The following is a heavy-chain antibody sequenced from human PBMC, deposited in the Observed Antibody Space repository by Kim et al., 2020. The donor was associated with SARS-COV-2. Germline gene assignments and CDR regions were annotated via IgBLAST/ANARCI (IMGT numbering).Heavy chain of an antibody. D-gene: IGHD6-6*01. CDR2: ISYDGSNK. V-gene: IGHV3-30*18. J-gene: IGHJ6*02. CDR3: AKIEGWRIAAGCMDV. CDR1: GFTFSSYG. Sequence: GGSLRLSCAASGFTFSSYGMHWVRQAPGKGLEWVAVISYDGSNKYYADSVKGRFTISRDNSKNTLYLQMNSLRAEDTAVYYCAKIEGWRIAAGCMDVWG.